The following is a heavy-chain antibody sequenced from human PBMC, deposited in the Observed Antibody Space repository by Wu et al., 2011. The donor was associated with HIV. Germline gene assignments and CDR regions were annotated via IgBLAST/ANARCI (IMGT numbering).Heavy chain of an antibody. D-gene: IGHD6-6*01. CDR1: GYTFTNYA. CDR2: ISAYNGDT. Sequence: QVQLVQSGAEVKKPGASVKVSSKASGYTFTNYAIHWVRQAPGQGLEWMGWISAYNGDTNYAQKLQDRVTMTTDTSTSTAYMELRSLRSDDTAVYYCARDGSSAQLDLYYNHMDVWGKGTTVTVSS. CDR3: ARDGSSAQLDLYYNHMDV. V-gene: IGHV1-18*01. J-gene: IGHJ6*03.